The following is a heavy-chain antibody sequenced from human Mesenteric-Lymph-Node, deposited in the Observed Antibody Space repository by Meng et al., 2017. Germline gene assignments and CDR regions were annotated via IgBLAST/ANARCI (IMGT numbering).Heavy chain of an antibody. CDR3: VRIRAAASLGDAFDI. Sequence: GGSLRLSCAASGFTVSSYHMSWVRQAPGKGLDWVSVIYVDGGTDYADSVKGRFTISRDNSKNTLSLQMNSLRADDTAVFYCVRIRAAASLGDAFDIWGQGTKVTVSS. V-gene: IGHV3-66*02. CDR2: IYVDGGT. CDR1: GFTVSSYH. J-gene: IGHJ3*02. D-gene: IGHD6-13*01.